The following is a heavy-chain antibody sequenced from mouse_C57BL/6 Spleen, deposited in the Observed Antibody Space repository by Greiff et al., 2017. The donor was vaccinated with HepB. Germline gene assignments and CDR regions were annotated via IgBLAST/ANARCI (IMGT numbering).Heavy chain of an antibody. CDR3: TRGYFDY. J-gene: IGHJ2*01. V-gene: IGHV6-3*01. CDR1: GFTFSNYW. CDR2: IRLKSDNYAT. Sequence: EVQLVESGGGLVQPGGSMKLSCVASGFTFSNYWMNWVRQSPEKGLEWVAQIRLKSDNYATHYAESVKVRVTISRDDSKSSVYLQMNNLRAADTGIYYCTRGYFDYWGQGTTLTVSS.